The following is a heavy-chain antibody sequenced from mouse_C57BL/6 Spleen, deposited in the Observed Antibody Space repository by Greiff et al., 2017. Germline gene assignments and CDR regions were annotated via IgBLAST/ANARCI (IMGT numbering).Heavy chain of an antibody. V-gene: IGHV3-6*01. CDR2: ISYDGSN. Sequence: EVKLQESGPGLVKPSQSLSLTCSVTGYSITSGYYWNWIRQFPGNKLEWMGYISYDGSNNYNPSLKNRISITRDTSKNQFFLKLNSVTTEDTATYYCARGGDSNYVPDYYAMDYWGQGTSVTVAS. CDR1: GYSITSGYY. CDR3: ARGGDSNYVPDYYAMDY. D-gene: IGHD2-5*01. J-gene: IGHJ4*01.